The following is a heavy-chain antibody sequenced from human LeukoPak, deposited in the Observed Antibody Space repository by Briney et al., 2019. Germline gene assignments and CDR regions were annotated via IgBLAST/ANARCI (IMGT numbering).Heavy chain of an antibody. D-gene: IGHD3-10*01. CDR3: ARGLISSTATQKVRGGSNWFDP. J-gene: IGHJ5*02. CDR2: INHSGST. V-gene: IGHV4-34*01. CDR1: GGSFSGYY. Sequence: SETLSLTCAVYGGSFSGYYWSWIRQPPGKGLEWIGEINHSGSTNYNPSLKSRVTISVDTSKNQFSLKLSSVTAADTAVYYCARGLISSTATQKVRGGSNWFDPWGQGTLVTVSS.